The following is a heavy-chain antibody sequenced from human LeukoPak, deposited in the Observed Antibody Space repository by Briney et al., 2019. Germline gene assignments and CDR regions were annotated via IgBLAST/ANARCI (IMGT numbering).Heavy chain of an antibody. CDR2: INHSGST. J-gene: IGHJ4*02. CDR1: GGSFSGYY. CDR3: ARGGNYVDSDY. V-gene: IGHV4-34*01. D-gene: IGHD4-4*01. Sequence: SETLSLTCAVYGGSFSGYYWSWIRQPPGKGLEWIGEINHSGSTSYNPSLKSRVTISVDTSKNQFSLKLSSVTAADTAVYYCARGGNYVDSDYWGQGTLVTVSS.